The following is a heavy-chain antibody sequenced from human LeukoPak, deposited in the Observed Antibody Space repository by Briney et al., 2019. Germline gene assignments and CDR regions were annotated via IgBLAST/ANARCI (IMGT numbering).Heavy chain of an antibody. Sequence: GRSLRLSCAAAGITFRSYGMHWVRQAPGKGLEWVAVISYVGSHKYYADTMKGRFSTSRDNSKNTLYLQMNSLRADDTAVYYCAKGARGDTVTSIVGLNWFDPWGQGTLVTVSS. J-gene: IGHJ5*02. D-gene: IGHD4-17*01. CDR3: AKGARGDTVTSIVGLNWFDP. CDR1: GITFRSYG. V-gene: IGHV3-30*18. CDR2: ISYVGSHK.